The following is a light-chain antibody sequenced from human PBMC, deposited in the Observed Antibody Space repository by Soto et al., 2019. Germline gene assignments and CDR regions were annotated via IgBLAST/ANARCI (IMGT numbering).Light chain of an antibody. V-gene: IGKV4-1*01. Sequence: DIVMTQSPDSLAVSLGEKATINCKSSQNVLYSSNNRNYLGWYQQKQGQPPKLLIYWASTRESGVPDRFSGSGSGTDFTLTISSLQAEDVAVYYCHQYYSTPHTFGGGTKVEIK. CDR3: HQYYSTPHT. CDR1: QNVLYSSNNRNY. CDR2: WAS. J-gene: IGKJ4*01.